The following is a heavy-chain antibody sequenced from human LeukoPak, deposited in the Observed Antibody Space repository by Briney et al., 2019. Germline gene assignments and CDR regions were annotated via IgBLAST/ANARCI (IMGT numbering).Heavy chain of an antibody. Sequence: GGSLRLSCAASGFTVSSNYMSSVRQAPGKGVEWVSVIYSGGSTYYAASVQGRFTIARDNSKNTLYLQMNSLRAEDTAVYYCARDGGNDAFDIWGQGTMVTVSS. CDR1: GFTVSSNY. CDR2: IYSGGST. V-gene: IGHV3-53*01. J-gene: IGHJ3*02. D-gene: IGHD1-26*01. CDR3: ARDGGNDAFDI.